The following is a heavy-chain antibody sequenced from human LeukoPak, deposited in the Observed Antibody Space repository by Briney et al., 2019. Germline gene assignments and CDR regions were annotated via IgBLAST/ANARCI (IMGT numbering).Heavy chain of an antibody. J-gene: IGHJ4*02. V-gene: IGHV4-59*04. Sequence: SETLSLTCTVSGGSISSYYWSWIRQPPGKGLEWIGYIYYSGSTYYNPSLKSRVTISVDTSKNQFSLKLSSVTAADTAVYYCARHVGYSSSWYGIDYWGQGTLVTVSS. CDR2: IYYSGST. D-gene: IGHD6-13*01. CDR3: ARHVGYSSSWYGIDY. CDR1: GGSISSYY.